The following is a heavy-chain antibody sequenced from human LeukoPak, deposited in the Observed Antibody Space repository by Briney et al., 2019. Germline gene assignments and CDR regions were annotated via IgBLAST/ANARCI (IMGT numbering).Heavy chain of an antibody. CDR3: ARGRSVVAALNWFDP. CDR2: IYTSGST. V-gene: IGHV4-4*07. D-gene: IGHD6-6*01. CDR1: GGSISSYY. J-gene: IGHJ5*02. Sequence: PSETLSLTCTVSGGSISSYYWSWIRQPAGKGLEWIGRIYTSGSTNYNPSLKSRVTMSVDTSKNQFSLKLSSVTAADTAVYYCARGRSVVAALNWFDPWGQGTLVTVSS.